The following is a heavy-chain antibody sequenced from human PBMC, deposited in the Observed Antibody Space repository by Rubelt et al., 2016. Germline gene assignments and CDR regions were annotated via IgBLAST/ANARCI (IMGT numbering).Heavy chain of an antibody. CDR1: GYTLTELS. Sequence: QVQLVQSGAEVKKPGASVKVSCKVSGYTLTELSMHLVRQAPGKGLEWMGGFDPGDGEKIYAQKFQGRVTMTEDTSTDTAYMELSSMRSEDTAVYYCATDISSGWYYFDYWGQGTLITVSS. CDR3: ATDISSGWYYFDY. J-gene: IGHJ4*02. CDR2: FDPGDGEK. D-gene: IGHD6-19*01. V-gene: IGHV1-24*01.